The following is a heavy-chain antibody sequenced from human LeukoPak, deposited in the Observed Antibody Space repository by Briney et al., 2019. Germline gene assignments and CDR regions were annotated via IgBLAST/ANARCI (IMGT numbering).Heavy chain of an antibody. Sequence: SVKVSCKASGGTFSSYAISWVRQAPGQGLEWMGGIIPIFGTANYAQKFQGRVTITTDESTSTAYMELSSLRSEDTAVYYCAIAGIAAAGTISGPHTYYYYYMDVWGKGTTVTVSS. V-gene: IGHV1-69*05. CDR2: IIPIFGTA. CDR1: GGTFSSYA. CDR3: AIAGIAAAGTISGPHTYYYYYMDV. J-gene: IGHJ6*03. D-gene: IGHD6-13*01.